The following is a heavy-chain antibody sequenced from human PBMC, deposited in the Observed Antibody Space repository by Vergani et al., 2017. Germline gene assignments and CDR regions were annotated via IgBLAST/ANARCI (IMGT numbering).Heavy chain of an antibody. CDR1: GHTFTNYG. CDR2: IIPIFGTA. D-gene: IGHD6-19*01. V-gene: IGHV1-69*13. CDR3: ARDGVADTNFDY. Sequence: QVQLVQSGAEVKKPGASVKVSCKASGHTFTNYGISWVQPAPGQGLEWMGGIIPIFGTANYAQKFQGRVTITADESTSTAYMELSSLRTEDTAVYYCARDGVADTNFDYWGQGTLVTVSS. J-gene: IGHJ4*02.